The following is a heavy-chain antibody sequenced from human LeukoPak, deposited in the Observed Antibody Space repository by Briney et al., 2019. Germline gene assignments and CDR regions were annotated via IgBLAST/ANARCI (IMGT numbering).Heavy chain of an antibody. CDR3: ARGGGYCSLLNCRGVGNRFDS. D-gene: IGHD2-15*01. CDR2: IGGSGSHI. J-gene: IGHJ5*01. Sequence: PGGSLRLSCAASGFPFGTYNMNWVRQAPGKGLEWVSSIGGSGSHIYYADSMKGRFTISRDNAKNSLYLQMNSLGAEDTAVYFCARGGGYCSLLNCRGVGNRFDSWGQGTLVTVSS. V-gene: IGHV3-21*01. CDR1: GFPFGTYN.